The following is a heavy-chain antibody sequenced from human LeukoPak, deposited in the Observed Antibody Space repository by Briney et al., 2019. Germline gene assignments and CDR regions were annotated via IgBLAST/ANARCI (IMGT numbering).Heavy chain of an antibody. CDR2: LYSGGST. Sequence: GESLRLSCAASGFYVSSNYMTWVRQAPGKGLEWVAILYSGGSTYYADSVKGRFTISRDNSENTLFLQMRSLRAEDTAVYYCARSSQDGGYHFDPRGQGTLVTVSS. D-gene: IGHD1-20*01. V-gene: IGHV3-66*01. CDR1: GFYVSSNY. CDR3: ARSSQDGGYHFDP. J-gene: IGHJ5*02.